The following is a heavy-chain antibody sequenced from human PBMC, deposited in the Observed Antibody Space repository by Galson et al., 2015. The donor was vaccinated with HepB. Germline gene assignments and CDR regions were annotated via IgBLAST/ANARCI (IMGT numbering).Heavy chain of an antibody. J-gene: IGHJ2*01. V-gene: IGHV1-45*02. Sequence: SVKVSCKASGYTFTYRYLHWVRQAPGQALEWMGWITPFNGNTNYAQKFQDRVTITRDRSMSTAYMELSSLRSEDTAMYYCASSTKGIAAAGPRYWYFELWGRGTLVTVSS. CDR1: GYTFTYRY. CDR2: ITPFNGNT. D-gene: IGHD6-13*01. CDR3: ASSTKGIAAAGPRYWYFEL.